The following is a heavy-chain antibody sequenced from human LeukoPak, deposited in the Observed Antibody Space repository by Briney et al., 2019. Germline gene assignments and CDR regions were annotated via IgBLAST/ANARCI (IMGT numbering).Heavy chain of an antibody. V-gene: IGHV4-39*01. CDR3: ARNPYYYDSSGFH. J-gene: IGHJ1*01. D-gene: IGHD3-22*01. CDR1: GGSISSSSYY. CDR2: IYYSGST. Sequence: SETLSLTCTVSGGSISSSSYYWGWIRQPPGKGLEWIGSIYYSGSTYCNPSLKSRVTISVDTPKNQFSLKLSSVTAADTAVYYCARNPYYYDSSGFHWGQGTLVTVSS.